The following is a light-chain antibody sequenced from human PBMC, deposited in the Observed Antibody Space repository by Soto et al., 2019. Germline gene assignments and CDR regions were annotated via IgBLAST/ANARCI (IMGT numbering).Light chain of an antibody. Sequence: QSALTQPPSASGSPGQSVAISCSGTSSDVGGYNYVSWYQQHPGKAPKLMIYDVNKRPSGVPDRFFGSKSGNTASLTVSGFQAEDEADYYCVSYAGSNKPAFGGGTKLTVL. CDR1: SSDVGGYNY. V-gene: IGLV2-8*01. J-gene: IGLJ2*01. CDR3: VSYAGSNKPA. CDR2: DVN.